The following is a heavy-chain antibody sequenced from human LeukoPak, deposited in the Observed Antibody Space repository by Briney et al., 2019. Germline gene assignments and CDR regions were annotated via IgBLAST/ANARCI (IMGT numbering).Heavy chain of an antibody. J-gene: IGHJ5*02. V-gene: IGHV1-18*01. D-gene: IGHD3-10*01. CDR2: ISPYNGNT. CDR3: ARTPRGLPSFNWFDP. Sequence: VASVKVSCKASGYTFTSYGINWVRQAPGQGLEWVGWISPYNGNTNSAQKLRGRVTMTTDTSTTTAYMELRSLRSDDTAVYYCARTPRGLPSFNWFDPWGQGTLVTVSS. CDR1: GYTFTSYG.